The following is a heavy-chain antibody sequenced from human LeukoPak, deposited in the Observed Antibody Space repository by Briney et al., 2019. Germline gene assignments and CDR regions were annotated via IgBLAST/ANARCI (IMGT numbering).Heavy chain of an antibody. CDR3: ARDSPPAYCSGGSCYFDY. V-gene: IGHV4-4*07. J-gene: IGHJ4*02. CDR1: GGSITSYY. CDR2: IYTSGST. D-gene: IGHD2-15*01. Sequence: SETLSLACTVSGGSITSYYWTWIRQPAGKGLEWIGRIYTSGSTDYNPSLKSRVTISKDTSKNEFSLKLSSVTAADTAVYYCARDSPPAYCSGGSCYFDYWGQGTLVTVSS.